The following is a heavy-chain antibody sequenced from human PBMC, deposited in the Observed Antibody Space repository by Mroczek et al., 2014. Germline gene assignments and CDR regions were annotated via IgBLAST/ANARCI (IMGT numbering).Heavy chain of an antibody. J-gene: IGHJ5*02. CDR2: IYTSGST. D-gene: IGHD2-2*01. CDR1: GGSISSGSYY. Sequence: QVQLQESGPGLVKPSQTLSLTCTVSGGSISSGSYYWSWIRQPAGKGLGWIGRIYTSGSTNYNPSLKSRVTMSVDTSKNQFSLKLSSVTAADTAVYYCARHEIVVVPAATGFDPWGQGTLVTVSS. CDR3: ARHEIVVVPAATGFDP. V-gene: IGHV4-61*02.